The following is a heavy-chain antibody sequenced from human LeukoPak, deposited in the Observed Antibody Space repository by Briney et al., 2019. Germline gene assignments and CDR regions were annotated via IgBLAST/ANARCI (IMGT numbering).Heavy chain of an antibody. J-gene: IGHJ3*02. CDR2: IKQDGSEK. CDR1: GFTFSSYW. Sequence: GGSLRLSCAASGFTFSSYWMSWVRQAPGKGLECVANIKQDGSEKYYVDSVKGRFTISRDNAKNSLYLQMNSLRAEDTAVYYCARDLLRFLEWLPDDAFDIWGQGTMVTVSS. CDR3: ARDLLRFLEWLPDDAFDI. D-gene: IGHD3-3*01. V-gene: IGHV3-7*01.